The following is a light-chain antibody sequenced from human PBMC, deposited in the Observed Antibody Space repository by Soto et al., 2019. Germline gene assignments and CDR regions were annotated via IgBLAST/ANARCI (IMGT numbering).Light chain of an antibody. CDR1: RSNIGSKT. J-gene: IGLJ1*01. CDR2: SNN. V-gene: IGLV1-44*01. CDR3: SSYAGSNPYV. Sequence: QSVLTQPPSASGTPGQRVTISCSESRSNIGSKTVYWYQHLPGTAPKLLIHSNNQRPSGVPDRFSGSKSGTSASLAISGLQAEDEADYYCSSYAGSNPYVFGTGTKLTVL.